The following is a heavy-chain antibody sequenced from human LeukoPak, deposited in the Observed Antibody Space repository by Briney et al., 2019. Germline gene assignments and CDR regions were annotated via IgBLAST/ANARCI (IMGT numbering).Heavy chain of an antibody. D-gene: IGHD3-10*01. J-gene: IGHJ4*02. CDR3: ARGRYGLGTYYYAYFDS. CDR1: GGSISDYY. Sequence: SETLSLTCSVSGGSISDYYWSWIRQPAGKGLEWIGRIYTTGTTNYNPSLKGRVTMSVDTSENQFSLKLSSVTAADTAVYYCARGRYGLGTYYYAYFDSWGQGTLVTVSS. CDR2: IYTTGTT. V-gene: IGHV4-4*07.